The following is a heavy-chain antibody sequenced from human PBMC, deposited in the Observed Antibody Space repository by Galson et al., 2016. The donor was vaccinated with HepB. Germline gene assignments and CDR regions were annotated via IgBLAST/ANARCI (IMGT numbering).Heavy chain of an antibody. CDR3: ARQAAYCSSPSCQLDYYYGLDG. CDR1: GYTFRNYW. D-gene: IGHD2-2*01. Sequence: KVSCKGSGYTFRNYWLAWVRQVPGRGLEWVGIIYPADSDSKYGPSFEGHVSISVDLSISTAYLQWSSLRASDTAVYYCARQAAYCSSPSCQLDYYYGLDGWGQGTTVTAYS. V-gene: IGHV5-51*01. J-gene: IGHJ6*02. CDR2: IYPADSDS.